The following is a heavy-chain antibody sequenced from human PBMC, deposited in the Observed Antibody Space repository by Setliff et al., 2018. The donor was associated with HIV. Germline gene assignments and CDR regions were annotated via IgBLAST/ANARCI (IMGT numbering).Heavy chain of an antibody. V-gene: IGHV4-61*05. J-gene: IGHJ6*03. CDR2: IYTSGST. CDR1: GGSISSSSYY. Sequence: SETLSLTCTVSGGSISSSSYYWGWIRQPPGKGLEWIGYIYTSGSTNDNPSLKSRITISVDTSNNQFSLRLSSVTAADTAVYYCARDKGYYYMDVWGKGITVTVS. CDR3: ARDKGYYYMDV.